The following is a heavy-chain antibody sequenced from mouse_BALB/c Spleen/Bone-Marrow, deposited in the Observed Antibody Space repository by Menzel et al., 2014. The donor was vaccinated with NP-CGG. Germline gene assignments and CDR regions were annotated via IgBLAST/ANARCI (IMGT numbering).Heavy chain of an antibody. Sequence: QVQLKESGPELAKPGASVKMSCKASGYTFTDTWIHWIKQTPGQGLEWIGYINPSTGYAEYNQNFKDKTTLTVDKSSSTVYMLLSNLTSEDSGVYYCSRDYWGQGTTLTVSS. CDR1: GYTFTDTW. V-gene: IGHV1-7*01. J-gene: IGHJ2*01. CDR2: INPSTGYA. CDR3: SRDY.